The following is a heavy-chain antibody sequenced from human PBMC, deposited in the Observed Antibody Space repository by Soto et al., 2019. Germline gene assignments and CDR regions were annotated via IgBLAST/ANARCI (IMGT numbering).Heavy chain of an antibody. CDR1: GGSFSGYY. D-gene: IGHD3-9*01. J-gene: IGHJ4*02. Sequence: QVQLQQWGAGLLKPSETLSLTCAVYGGSFSGYYWSWIRQPPGKGLEWIGEINHSGSTNYNPSLKRRVTISVDTSKNQFSLKLSSVTAADTAVYYCARGVYYDILTGYFRFDYWGQGTLVTVSS. CDR2: INHSGST. CDR3: ARGVYYDILTGYFRFDY. V-gene: IGHV4-34*01.